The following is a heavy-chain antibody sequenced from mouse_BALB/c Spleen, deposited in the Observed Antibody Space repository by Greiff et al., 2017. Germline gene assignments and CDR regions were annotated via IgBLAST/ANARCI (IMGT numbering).Heavy chain of an antibody. D-gene: IGHD2-3*01. Sequence: QVQLQQSGPGLVAPSQSLSITCTVSGFSLTSYDISWIRQPPGKGLEWLGVIWTGGGTNYNSAFMSRLSISKDNSKSQVFLKMNSLQTDDTAIYYCVRVGGYYPWFAYWGQGTLVTVSA. CDR2: IWTGGGT. CDR1: GFSLTSYD. CDR3: VRVGGYYPWFAY. V-gene: IGHV2-9-2*01. J-gene: IGHJ3*01.